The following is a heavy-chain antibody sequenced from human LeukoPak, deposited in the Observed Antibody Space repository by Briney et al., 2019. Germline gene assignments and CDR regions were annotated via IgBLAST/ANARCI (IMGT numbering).Heavy chain of an antibody. V-gene: IGHV3-11*01. Sequence: GGSLRLSCAASGFTFSDNYMSWIRQAPGKGLEWVSYFRSSGSTIYYADSVKGRFTISRDNAKNSLYLQMNSLRAEDTAVYYCAREGPHDYGDYVVDYWGQGTLVTVSS. D-gene: IGHD4-17*01. CDR1: GFTFSDNY. CDR2: FRSSGSTI. CDR3: AREGPHDYGDYVVDY. J-gene: IGHJ4*02.